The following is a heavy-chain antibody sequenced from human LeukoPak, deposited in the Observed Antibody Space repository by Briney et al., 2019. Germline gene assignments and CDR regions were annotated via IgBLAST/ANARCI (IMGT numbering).Heavy chain of an antibody. J-gene: IGHJ6*02. D-gene: IGHD5-12*01. CDR3: ARDFLRSYHSYGMDV. Sequence: ASVKVSCKASGYTFTSYYMHWVLQAPGQGLEWMGIINPSGGSTSYAQKLQGTVTMTPDTSTNTAYMELRSLRSDDTAVYYCARDFLRSYHSYGMDVWGQGTTVTVSS. V-gene: IGHV1-46*01. CDR1: GYTFTSYY. CDR2: INPSGGST.